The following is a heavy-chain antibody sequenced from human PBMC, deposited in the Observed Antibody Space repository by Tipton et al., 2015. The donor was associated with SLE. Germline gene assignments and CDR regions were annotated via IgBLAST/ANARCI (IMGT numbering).Heavy chain of an antibody. V-gene: IGHV3-66*03. CDR3: AREGNWAGEVDY. CDR2: VYGSGTT. CDR1: GFIFNTYA. D-gene: IGHD7-27*01. Sequence: SLRLSCAASGFIFNTYAMTWVRQAPGKGLEWVSVVYGSGTTYYADSVKGRFTISRDSSKNTLSLQMSSLRAEDTAVYYCAREGNWAGEVDYWGQGTLVTVSS. J-gene: IGHJ4*02.